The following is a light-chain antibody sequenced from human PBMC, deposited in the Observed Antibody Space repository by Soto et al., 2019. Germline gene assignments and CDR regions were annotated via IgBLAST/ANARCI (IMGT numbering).Light chain of an antibody. CDR1: QSVSSSY. J-gene: IGKJ2*01. CDR2: GAS. Sequence: EIVLTQSPGTLSLSPGERATLSCRASQSVSSSYLAWYQQKPGQAPRLLIYGASSRDTRIPDRFSGSGSGTDFTLTISRLEPEDFAVYYCQQYGSSPYNFGQGTKLEIK. CDR3: QQYGSSPYN. V-gene: IGKV3-20*01.